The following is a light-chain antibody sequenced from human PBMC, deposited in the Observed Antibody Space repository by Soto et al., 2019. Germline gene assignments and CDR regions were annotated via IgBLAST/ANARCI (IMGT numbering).Light chain of an antibody. CDR2: LAS. CDR1: QSISSW. J-gene: IGKJ4*01. Sequence: DIQMTQSPSTLSASVGDRVTITCRASQSISSWLAWYQQKPGKAPNLLIYLASTLQSGVPSRFSGSGSGTEFTLTISSLQPEDFATYYCQQLNGYPLTFGGGTKVDIK. V-gene: IGKV1-5*01. CDR3: QQLNGYPLT.